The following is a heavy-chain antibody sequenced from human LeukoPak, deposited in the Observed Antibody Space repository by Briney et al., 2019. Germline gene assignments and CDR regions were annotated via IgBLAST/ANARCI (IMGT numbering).Heavy chain of an antibody. D-gene: IGHD3-22*01. Sequence: ASVKVSCKASGYTFTGYYMHWVRQAPGQGLEWMGWINPNSGGTNYAQKFQGRVTMTRDTSISTAYMELSRLRSDDTAVYYCARVRAYYDSSGLFYWGQGTLVTVSS. CDR2: INPNSGGT. V-gene: IGHV1-2*02. J-gene: IGHJ4*02. CDR1: GYTFTGYY. CDR3: ARVRAYYDSSGLFY.